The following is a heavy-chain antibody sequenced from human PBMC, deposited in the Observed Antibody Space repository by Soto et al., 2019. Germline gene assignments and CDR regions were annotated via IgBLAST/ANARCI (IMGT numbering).Heavy chain of an antibody. CDR1: GFTFNTYP. CDR2: ISSTAGRTS. V-gene: IGHV3-23*01. J-gene: IGHJ6*02. CDR3: AKGVLSFHYGMEV. D-gene: IGHD3-10*01. Sequence: GALRLSCATSGFTFNTYPMTWVRQAPGKGLEWVSSISSTAGRTSSYADSVKGRFAISRDFSDNTVYLQMNNLRVDDTAVYFCAKGVLSFHYGMEVWGQGTTVTVSS.